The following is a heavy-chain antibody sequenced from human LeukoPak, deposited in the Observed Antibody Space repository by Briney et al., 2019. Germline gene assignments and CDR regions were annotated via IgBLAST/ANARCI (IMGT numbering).Heavy chain of an antibody. CDR1: GFTFSTYV. CDR2: ISVGAEYI. V-gene: IGHV3-23*01. D-gene: IGHD3-3*01. Sequence: GGSLRLSCAASGFTFSTYVMNRFRQAPGKGLEWVSTISVGAEYIFYADSVKGRFTISRDDSNNALYLEMHSLRAEDTALYYCASGPPFLKYFEYWGQGTLVTVSS. CDR3: ASGPPFLKYFEY. J-gene: IGHJ4*02.